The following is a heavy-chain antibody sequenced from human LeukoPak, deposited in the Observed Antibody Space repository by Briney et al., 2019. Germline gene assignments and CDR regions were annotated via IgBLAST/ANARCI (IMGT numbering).Heavy chain of an antibody. CDR2: IYSGGST. Sequence: GGSLRLSCAASGFTVSSNYMSWVRQAPGKGLEWVSVIYSGGSTYYADSVKGRFTISRDNSKNTLYLQMNSLRAEDTAVYYCARDLNVDTATYYYYYYGMDVWGQGTTVTVSS. CDR3: ARDLNVDTATYYYYYYGMDV. CDR1: GFTVSSNY. J-gene: IGHJ6*02. D-gene: IGHD5-18*01. V-gene: IGHV3-53*01.